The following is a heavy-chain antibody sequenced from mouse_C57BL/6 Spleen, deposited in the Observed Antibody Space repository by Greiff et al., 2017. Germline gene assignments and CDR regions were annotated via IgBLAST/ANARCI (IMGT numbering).Heavy chain of an antibody. CDR1: GYSFTDYN. D-gene: IGHD1-1*01. Sequence: EVQLQQSGPELVKPGASVKISCKASGYSFTDYNMNWVKQSNGKSLEWIGVINPNYGTTSYNQKFKGKATLPVDQSSSTAYMQLNSLTSEDSAVYYCARSGIYGSSYVAWFAYWGQGTLVTVSA. CDR2: INPNYGTT. V-gene: IGHV1-39*01. J-gene: IGHJ3*01. CDR3: ARSGIYGSSYVAWFAY.